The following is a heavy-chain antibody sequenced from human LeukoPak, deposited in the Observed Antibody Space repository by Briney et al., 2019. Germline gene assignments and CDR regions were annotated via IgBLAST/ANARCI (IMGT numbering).Heavy chain of an antibody. V-gene: IGHV4-4*07. Sequence: PSETLSLTCTVSGGSMSSDYWSWIRQPAGEVLEWIGRIYSSEITNYNPSLKSRVTMSIDTSKNQISLNLTSVTAADTAVYYCATAPNREGGVALFDYWGQGTLVTVSS. CDR1: GGSMSSDY. J-gene: IGHJ4*02. D-gene: IGHD3-16*01. CDR3: ATAPNREGGVALFDY. CDR2: IYSSEIT.